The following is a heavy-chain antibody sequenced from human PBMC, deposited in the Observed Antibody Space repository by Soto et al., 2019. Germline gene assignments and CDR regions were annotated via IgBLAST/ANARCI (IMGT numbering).Heavy chain of an antibody. Sequence: PGGSLRLSCAASGFTYSSYAMHWVRQAPGKGLEWVAVISYDGSNKYYADSVKGRFTISRDNSKNTLYLQMNSLRAEDTAVYYCARGGGMKNPRYYYDSSGFFDYWGQGTQVTVSS. D-gene: IGHD3-22*01. V-gene: IGHV3-30-3*01. CDR2: ISYDGSNK. J-gene: IGHJ4*02. CDR1: GFTYSSYA. CDR3: ARGGGMKNPRYYYDSSGFFDY.